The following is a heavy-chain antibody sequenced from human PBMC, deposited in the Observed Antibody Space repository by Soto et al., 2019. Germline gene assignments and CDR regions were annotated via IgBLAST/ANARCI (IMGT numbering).Heavy chain of an antibody. Sequence: SQTLSLTCAISGDSVSSNSAAWNWIRQSPSRGLEWLGRTYYRSKWYNDYAVSVKSRITINPDTSKNQFSLQLNSVTPEDTAVYYCVREYSSGWPGYYYYYGMDVWSQGTTVTVAS. V-gene: IGHV6-1*01. J-gene: IGHJ6*02. D-gene: IGHD6-19*01. CDR3: VREYSSGWPGYYYYYGMDV. CDR1: GDSVSSNSAA. CDR2: TYYRSKWYN.